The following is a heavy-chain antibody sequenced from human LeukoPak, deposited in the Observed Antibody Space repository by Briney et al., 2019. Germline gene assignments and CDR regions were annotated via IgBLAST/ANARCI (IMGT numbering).Heavy chain of an antibody. CDR2: ISTSSSYI. CDR3: ARETGGSKGWFGP. V-gene: IGHV3-21*01. J-gene: IGHJ5*02. D-gene: IGHD2-15*01. Sequence: GGSLRLSCAASGFTFSRHSMNWVRQAPGKGLEWVSSISTSSSYIDYADSVKGRFTIFRDNAKNSLYLQMNSLRAEDTAVYYCARETGGSKGWFGPWGQGTLVTVSS. CDR1: GFTFSRHS.